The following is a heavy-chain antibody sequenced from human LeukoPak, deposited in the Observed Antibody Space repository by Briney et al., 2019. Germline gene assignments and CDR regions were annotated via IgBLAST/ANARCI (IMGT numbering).Heavy chain of an antibody. V-gene: IGHV3-15*01. CDR1: GFTFSNAW. J-gene: IGHJ4*02. Sequence: PGGSLRLSCAASGFTFSNAWMSWVRQAPGKGLEWVGRIKRKTDGGTTDYAAPVKGRFTISRDNSKNTLYLQMNSLRAEDTAVYYCARKTDHQTGGDYWGQGTLVTVSS. CDR3: ARKTDHQTGGDY. D-gene: IGHD1-1*01. CDR2: IKRKTDGGTT.